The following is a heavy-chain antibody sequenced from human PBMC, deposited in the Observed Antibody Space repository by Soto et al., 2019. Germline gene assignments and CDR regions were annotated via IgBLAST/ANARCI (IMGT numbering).Heavy chain of an antibody. V-gene: IGHV3-11*01. CDR2: ISVRGDVI. CDR1: GFTFVDYD. D-gene: IGHD5-12*01. J-gene: IGHJ5*01. Sequence: VGPLRLSCTAVGFTFVDYDGSRIRKFPGKGLEWISYISVRGDVIHYIDSVKGRFTISRDNAKNSVFLQMDSLRVEDSAIYYCARERAPDIRFDSWGQGTLVTVSS. CDR3: ARERAPDIRFDS.